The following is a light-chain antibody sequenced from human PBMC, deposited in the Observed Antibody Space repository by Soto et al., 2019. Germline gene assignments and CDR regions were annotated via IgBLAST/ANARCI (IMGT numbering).Light chain of an antibody. CDR3: SSYTGSSTLRYV. CDR2: DVS. V-gene: IGLV2-14*01. CDR1: SSDVGGYNY. Sequence: QSALTQPASVSRSPGQSITISCTGTSSDVGGYNYVSWYQQLPGKAPKLMIYDVSNRPSGVSNRFSGSKSGNTASLAISGLQAEDEADYYCSSYTGSSTLRYVFGTGTKLTVL. J-gene: IGLJ1*01.